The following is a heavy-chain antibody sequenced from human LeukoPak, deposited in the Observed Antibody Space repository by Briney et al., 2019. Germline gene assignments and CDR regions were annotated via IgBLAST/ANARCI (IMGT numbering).Heavy chain of an antibody. CDR1: GYTFTGSY. CDR3: ARGRNEAFDI. D-gene: IGHD1-1*01. J-gene: IGHJ3*02. CDR2: INPNSGDT. Sequence: ASVRVSCKASGYTFTGSYMHWVRQAPGQGLEWMGWINPNSGDTKCAQKFQGRVTVTRGTSISTAYMEVSRLGSDDTAVYYCARGRNEAFDIWGQGTMVTVSS. V-gene: IGHV1-2*02.